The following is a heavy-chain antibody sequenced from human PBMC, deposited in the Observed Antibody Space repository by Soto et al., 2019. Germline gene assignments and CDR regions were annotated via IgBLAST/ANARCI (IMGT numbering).Heavy chain of an antibody. D-gene: IGHD3-16*01. CDR2: IKPGTSDI. CDR3: ARQISFVCDS. V-gene: IGHV5-51*01. Sequence: PGESLKMYCEGAGYKLGSAWIGWVRRKPGKGLEWMGIIKPGTSDIRYSPSFRGQVTISADEAANTAFLQWSSLKTSDTAIYYCARQISFVCDSWGQGTLVTVSS. J-gene: IGHJ4*02. CDR1: GYKLGSAW.